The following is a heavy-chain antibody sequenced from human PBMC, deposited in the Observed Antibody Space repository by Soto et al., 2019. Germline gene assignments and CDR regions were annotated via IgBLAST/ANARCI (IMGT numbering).Heavy chain of an antibody. V-gene: IGHV4-31*03. Sequence: SETLSLTCTVSGGSISSGGYYWSWIRQHPGKGLEWIGYIYYTGSTYYNPSLKSRVTISVDTSKNQFSLKLSSVTAADTAVYYCARASYGDSGNWFDPWGKGTLVTVSS. CDR2: IYYTGST. J-gene: IGHJ5*02. D-gene: IGHD4-17*01. CDR1: GGSISSGGYY. CDR3: ARASYGDSGNWFDP.